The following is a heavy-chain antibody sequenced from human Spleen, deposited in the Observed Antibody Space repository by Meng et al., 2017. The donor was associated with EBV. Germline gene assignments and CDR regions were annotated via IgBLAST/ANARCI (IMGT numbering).Heavy chain of an antibody. Sequence: QVQLVQSGAEVXXXXXSVKVSCKASGYSFTSYDINWVRQATGQGLEWMGWMNPNTDNTVYAQKFQGRVTMSSNTSIRTAYMELSSLRSEDTAVYYCAAGVVVPAATNPWGQGTLVTVSS. CDR2: MNPNTDNT. J-gene: IGHJ5*02. D-gene: IGHD2-2*01. V-gene: IGHV1-8*01. CDR3: AAGVVVPAATNP. CDR1: GYSFTSYD.